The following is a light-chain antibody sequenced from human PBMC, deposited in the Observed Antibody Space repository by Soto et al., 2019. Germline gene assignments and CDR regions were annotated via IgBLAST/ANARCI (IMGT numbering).Light chain of an antibody. CDR1: ESVASPN. J-gene: IGKJ1*01. CDR2: GAS. V-gene: IGKV3-15*01. Sequence: VLTPSPPTLPSPPREPATLSCRVSESVASPNLAWYQQKPGQAPRLLIYGASTRAAGIPAGFSGSGSGTEFTLTISSLQSEDFAVYYCQQYHSWPRTFGQGTKVDIK. CDR3: QQYHSWPRT.